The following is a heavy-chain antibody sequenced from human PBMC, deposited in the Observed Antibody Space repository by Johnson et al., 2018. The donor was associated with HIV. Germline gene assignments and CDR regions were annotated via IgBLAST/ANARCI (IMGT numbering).Heavy chain of an antibody. CDR2: ISYDGTNT. CDR3: ASGVTARAPLLI. Sequence: HVQLVESGGGVVQPGRSLRLSCAASGFTFSSYAIHWVRQAPGKGLEWVAVISYDGTNTYYADSVRGRFTISRDNSRNTVSLQMIILRPKDTAMYYCASGVTARAPLLIWGQGTMVTVSS. CDR1: GFTFSSYA. D-gene: IGHD6-6*01. V-gene: IGHV3-30*14. J-gene: IGHJ3*02.